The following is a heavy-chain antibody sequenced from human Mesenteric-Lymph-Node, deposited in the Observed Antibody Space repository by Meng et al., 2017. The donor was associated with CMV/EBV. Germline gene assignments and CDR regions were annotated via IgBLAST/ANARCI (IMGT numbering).Heavy chain of an antibody. Sequence: GYTFTSYAMHWVRQAPGQRLEWMGWINAGNGNTKYSQKFQGRVTITRDTSASTAYMELSSLRSEDTAVYYCARDLGHSIIGYYGMDVWGQGTTVTVSS. CDR1: GYTFTSYA. J-gene: IGHJ6*02. CDR3: ARDLGHSIIGYYGMDV. CDR2: INAGNGNT. V-gene: IGHV1-3*01. D-gene: IGHD2/OR15-2a*01.